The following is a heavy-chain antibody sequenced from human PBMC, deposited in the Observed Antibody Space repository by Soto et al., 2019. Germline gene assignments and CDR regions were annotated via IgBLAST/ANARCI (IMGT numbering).Heavy chain of an antibody. D-gene: IGHD6-13*01. Sequence: ETLSLTCSVSGASISSFNWNWVRQPAGKGPEWVGRLNIAGTINYNPSLKSRITMSMDTSKNQIPLHLRSVTAADTAIYYCARDRGEYTSSWFWYFSHWGHGTLVTVSS. CDR3: ARDRGEYTSSWFWYFSH. J-gene: IGHJ2*01. CDR2: LNIAGTI. V-gene: IGHV4-4*07. CDR1: GASISSFN.